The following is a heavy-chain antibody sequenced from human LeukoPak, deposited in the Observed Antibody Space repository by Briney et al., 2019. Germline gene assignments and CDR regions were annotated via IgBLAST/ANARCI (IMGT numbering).Heavy chain of an antibody. D-gene: IGHD3-10*01. CDR2: ISAYNANT. CDR3: ARARGLWFGEFEGWFDP. Sequence: ASVKVSCKASGGTFSSYAISWVRQAPGQGLECMGWISAYNANTYYAQKFQGRVTLTTDTSTRTAYMELRSLRSDDTAIYYCARARGLWFGEFEGWFDPWGQGTLVTVSS. J-gene: IGHJ5*02. CDR1: GGTFSSYA. V-gene: IGHV1-18*01.